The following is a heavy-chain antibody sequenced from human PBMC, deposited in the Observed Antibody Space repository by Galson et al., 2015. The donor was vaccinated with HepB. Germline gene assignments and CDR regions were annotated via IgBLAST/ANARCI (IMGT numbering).Heavy chain of an antibody. Sequence: SLRLSCAASGFTFRSYGMHWVRQAPGKGLEWVAVIWYDGSNKYYADSVKGRFTISRDNSKNTLYLQMNSLRAEDTAVYHCATYPGYSSPYYYYGMDVWGQGTTVTVSS. CDR2: IWYDGSNK. J-gene: IGHJ6*02. D-gene: IGHD6-13*01. CDR3: ATYPGYSSPYYYYGMDV. V-gene: IGHV3-33*01. CDR1: GFTFRSYG.